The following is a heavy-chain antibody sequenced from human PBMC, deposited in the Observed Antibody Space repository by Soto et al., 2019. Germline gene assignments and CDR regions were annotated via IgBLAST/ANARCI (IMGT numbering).Heavy chain of an antibody. CDR3: TRHEFIGSGLGEIDY. D-gene: IGHD3-10*01. J-gene: IGHJ4*02. CDR2: IRSKANSYAT. V-gene: IGHV3-73*02. Sequence: EVQLVESGGGLVQPGGSLKLSCAASGFTFSGSAMHWVRQASGKGLEWVGRIRSKANSYATAYAASVKGRFTISRDDSKNKVYLQMNSLKTEDTAEYYCTRHEFIGSGLGEIDYWGQGTLVTVSS. CDR1: GFTFSGSA.